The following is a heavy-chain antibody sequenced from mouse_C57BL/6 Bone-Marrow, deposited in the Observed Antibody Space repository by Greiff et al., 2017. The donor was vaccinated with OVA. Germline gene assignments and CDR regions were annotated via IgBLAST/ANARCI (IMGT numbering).Heavy chain of an antibody. CDR1: GFTFTSYW. D-gene: IGHD1-1*01. V-gene: IGHV1-72*01. Sequence: QVHVMQPGAELVKPGASVKLSCKASGFTFTSYWMHWVKQRPGRGLEWIGRLDPNSGGTTYNETFTSKATLTVAKHYCTASLQLSSLTYEDTSVDYCAREYYYCGSNHWFADWGQGTLVSVSA. CDR2: LDPNSGGT. CDR3: AREYYYCGSNHWFAD. J-gene: IGHJ3*01.